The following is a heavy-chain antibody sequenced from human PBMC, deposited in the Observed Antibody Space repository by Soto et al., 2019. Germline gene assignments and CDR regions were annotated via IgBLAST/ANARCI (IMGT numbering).Heavy chain of an antibody. CDR2: IYYSGST. J-gene: IGHJ4*02. Sequence: PSETLSLTCTVSGGSISSYYWSWIRQPPGKGLEWIGYIYYSGSTNYNPSLKSRVTISVDTSKNQFSLKLSSVTAADTAVYYCARAAPGFWSGYYVYVFDYWGQGTLVTVSS. V-gene: IGHV4-59*01. CDR1: GGSISSYY. D-gene: IGHD3-3*01. CDR3: ARAAPGFWSGYYVYVFDY.